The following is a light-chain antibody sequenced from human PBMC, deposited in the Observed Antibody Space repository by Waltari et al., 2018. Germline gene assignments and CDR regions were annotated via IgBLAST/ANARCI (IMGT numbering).Light chain of an antibody. J-gene: IGLJ2*01. CDR1: SRHLGRYIP. CDR3: SSYAGSNTYVL. Sequence: QASLTPPPSMSVSPGPSVTLPFTCPSRHLGRYIPLSWYQQHPGKAPKLMIYEVSQRPSGVSERFSGSKSGNTASLTISGLQAEDEADYYCSSYAGSNTYVLFGGGTRLTVL. CDR2: EVS. V-gene: IGLV2-8*01.